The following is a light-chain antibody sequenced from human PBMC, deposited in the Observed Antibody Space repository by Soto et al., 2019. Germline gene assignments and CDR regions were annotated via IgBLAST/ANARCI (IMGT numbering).Light chain of an antibody. V-gene: IGKV4-1*01. J-gene: IGKJ2*01. Sequence: DIVMTQSPNSLAVSLGERATINCKSSQNVLYSANNKNYLAWYQQKPGQSPKLLNYWASTRESGVPDRFSGSGSGTDFTLTISSLQAEDVAVYYCQQYYDSPYTFGQGTKLEIK. CDR2: WAS. CDR1: QNVLYSANNKNY. CDR3: QQYYDSPYT.